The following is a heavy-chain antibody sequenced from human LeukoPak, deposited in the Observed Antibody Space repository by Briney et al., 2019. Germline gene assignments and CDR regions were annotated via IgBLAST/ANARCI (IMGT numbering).Heavy chain of an antibody. J-gene: IGHJ4*02. CDR2: IYYSGST. V-gene: IGHV4-39*01. CDR3: ARALPGDPFDY. CDR1: GGSISSSSYY. D-gene: IGHD7-27*01. Sequence: SETLSLTCTVSGGSISSSSYYWGWIRQPPGKGPEWIGSIYYSGSTYYNPSLKSRVTISVDTSKNQFSLKLSSVTAADTAVYYCARALPGDPFDYWGQGTLVTVSS.